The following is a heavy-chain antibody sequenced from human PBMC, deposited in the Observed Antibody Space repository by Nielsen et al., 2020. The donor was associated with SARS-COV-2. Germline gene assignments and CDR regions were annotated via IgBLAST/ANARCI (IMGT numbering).Heavy chain of an antibody. V-gene: IGHV3-30*18. CDR2: ISYDGSNK. Sequence: GGSLKLSCAASGFTFSSYGMHWVRQAPGKGLEWVAVISYDGSNKYYADSVKGRFTISRDNSKNTLYLQMNSLRAEDTAVYYCAKDQGSGWTGLAFDIWGQGTMVTVSS. CDR1: GFTFSSYG. J-gene: IGHJ3*02. CDR3: AKDQGSGWTGLAFDI. D-gene: IGHD6-19*01.